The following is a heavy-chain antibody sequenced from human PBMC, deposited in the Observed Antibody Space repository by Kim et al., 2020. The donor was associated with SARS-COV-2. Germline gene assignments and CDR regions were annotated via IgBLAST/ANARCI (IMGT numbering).Heavy chain of an antibody. J-gene: IGHJ6*02. CDR3: ARAWGSPLFDYYGMDV. CDR1: GYTFTSYD. D-gene: IGHD3-16*01. CDR2: MNPNSGNT. V-gene: IGHV1-8*01. Sequence: ASVKVSCKASGYTFTSYDINWVRQATGQGLEWMGWMNPNSGNTGYAQKFQGRVTMTRNTSISTAYMELSSLRSEDTAVYYCARAWGSPLFDYYGMDVWGQGTTVTVSS.